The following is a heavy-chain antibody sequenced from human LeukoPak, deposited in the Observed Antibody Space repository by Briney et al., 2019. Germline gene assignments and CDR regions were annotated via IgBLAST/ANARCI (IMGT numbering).Heavy chain of an antibody. Sequence: KPSETLSLTCTVSGYSISSGYYWGWIRQPPGKGLEWIGSIYHSGSTYYNPSLKSRVTISVDTSKNQFSLKLSSVTAADTAVYYFARDRAIVVVIARGIDYWGQGTLVTVSP. CDR1: GYSISSGYY. J-gene: IGHJ4*02. V-gene: IGHV4-38-2*02. D-gene: IGHD2-21*01. CDR2: IYHSGST. CDR3: ARDRAIVVVIARGIDY.